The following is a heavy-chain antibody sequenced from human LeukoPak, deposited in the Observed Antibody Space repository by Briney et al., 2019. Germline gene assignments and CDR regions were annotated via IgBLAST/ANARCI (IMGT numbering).Heavy chain of an antibody. CDR3: ARGQFNVAPGGHASYYFDH. CDR1: VVTFSIFG. D-gene: IGHD1-26*01. CDR2: IWVVGSRE. Sequence: GGSLRLSCAPSVVTFSIFGTHCVCHTPDKSLESVSDIWVVGSREFYADSVRGRVTIYRDNSQNMLFLEMNSLTTGDTAVYYCARGQFNVAPGGHASYYFDHWGQGALVTVSS. V-gene: IGHV3-33*01. J-gene: IGHJ4*02.